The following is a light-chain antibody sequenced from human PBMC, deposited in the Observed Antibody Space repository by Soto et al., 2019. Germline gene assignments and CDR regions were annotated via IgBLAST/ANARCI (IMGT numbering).Light chain of an antibody. CDR1: ESISRN. CDR2: GAS. Sequence: EMVVTQSPATLSMSPGGRATLSCRTSESISRNLAWYQQKLGQAPRLLIYGASTRATGVPDRFTGSGSGTAFILTITSLQSEDFGIYYCQQYYHWPRTFGQGTKVDI. J-gene: IGKJ1*01. V-gene: IGKV3-15*01. CDR3: QQYYHWPRT.